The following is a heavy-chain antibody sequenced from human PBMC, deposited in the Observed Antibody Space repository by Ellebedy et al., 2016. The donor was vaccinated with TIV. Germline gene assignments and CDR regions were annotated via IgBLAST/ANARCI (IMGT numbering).Heavy chain of an antibody. D-gene: IGHD3-22*01. J-gene: IGHJ4*02. V-gene: IGHV3-21*01. CDR3: ARDRSRTMIALDY. CDR1: GYTFTSYY. Sequence: ASVKVSCKASGYTFTSYYIHWVRQAPGKGLEWVSSIGASSLDKYYADSVKGRFTISRDNAKHSLYLQMDSLRAEDTAVFYCARDRSRTMIALDYWGLGTLVTVSS. CDR2: IGASSLDK.